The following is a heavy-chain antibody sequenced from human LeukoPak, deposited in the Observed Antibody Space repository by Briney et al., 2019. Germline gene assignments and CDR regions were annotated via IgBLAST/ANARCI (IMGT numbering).Heavy chain of an antibody. CDR2: IYTSGST. J-gene: IGHJ4*02. Sequence: PSETLSLTCTVSGGSISSGSYYWSWIRQPAGKGLEWIGRIYTSGSTNYNPSLKSRVTISVDTSKNQFSLKLNSVTAADTAVYYCARSVAATSHFDNWGQGTLVTVSS. V-gene: IGHV4-61*02. D-gene: IGHD2-15*01. CDR3: ARSVAATSHFDN. CDR1: GGSISSGSYY.